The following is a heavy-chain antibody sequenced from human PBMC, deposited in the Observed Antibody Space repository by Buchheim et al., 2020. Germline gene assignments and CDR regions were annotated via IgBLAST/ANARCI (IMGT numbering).Heavy chain of an antibody. CDR3: AKDLSSSWYMDV. V-gene: IGHV3-30*18. J-gene: IGHJ6*04. D-gene: IGHD6-13*01. CDR1: GFTFSSYG. Sequence: QVQLVESGGGVVQPGRSLRLSCAASGFTFSSYGMHWVRQAPGKGLEWVAVISYDGSNKYYVDSVKGRFTISRDNSKNTLYLQMNSLRAEDTAVYYCAKDLSSSWYMDVWGKGTT. CDR2: ISYDGSNK.